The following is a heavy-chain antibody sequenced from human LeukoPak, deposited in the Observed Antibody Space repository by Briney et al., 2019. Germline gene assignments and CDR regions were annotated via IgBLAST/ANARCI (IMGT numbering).Heavy chain of an antibody. CDR1: GYTFTSYY. V-gene: IGHV1-46*01. D-gene: IGHD3-10*01. Sequence: GASVKVSCKASGYTFTSYYMHWVRQAPGQGLEWMGIINPSGGSTSYAQKFQGRVTMTRDTSTSTVYMELSSLRSEDTAVYYCARESRNYYGSGSYYNPPPPPHFDYWGQGTLVTVSS. CDR3: ARESRNYYGSGSYYNPPPPPHFDY. CDR2: INPSGGST. J-gene: IGHJ4*02.